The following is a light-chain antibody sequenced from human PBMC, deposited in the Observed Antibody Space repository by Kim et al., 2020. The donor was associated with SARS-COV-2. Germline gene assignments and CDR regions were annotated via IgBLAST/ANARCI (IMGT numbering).Light chain of an antibody. J-gene: IGKJ1*01. CDR2: WAA. V-gene: IGKV4-1*01. CDR3: LQFLHIPWT. CDR1: QSVLHSSNKKNY. Sequence: ETINGKSSQSVLHSSNKKNYLGWYQQKPGQPPKLLIYWAATRGAGVPDRFSGGGSGTDFTLTISSLQAEDVAVYYCLQFLHIPWTFGQGTKVDIK.